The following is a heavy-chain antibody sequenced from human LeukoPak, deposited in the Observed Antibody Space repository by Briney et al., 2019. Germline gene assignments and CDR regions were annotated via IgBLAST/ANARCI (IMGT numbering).Heavy chain of an antibody. V-gene: IGHV4-34*01. D-gene: IGHD3-10*01. Sequence: PSETLSLTCAVYGGSFSGYYWSWIRQPPGKGLEWFGEINHSGSTNYNPSLKSRVTISVDTSKNQFSLKLSSVSAADTAVYYCARTRYYYNSRSYGAPYYLDYWGQGTLVTVSS. CDR2: INHSGST. CDR3: ARTRYYYNSRSYGAPYYLDY. J-gene: IGHJ4*02. CDR1: GGSFSGYY.